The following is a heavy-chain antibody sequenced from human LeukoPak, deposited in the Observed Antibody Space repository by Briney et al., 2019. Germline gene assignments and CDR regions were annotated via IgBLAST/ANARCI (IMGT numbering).Heavy chain of an antibody. D-gene: IGHD3-10*01. CDR3: HYGSGSYYYYMDV. J-gene: IGHJ6*03. CDR2: IIPIFGTA. Sequence: ASVKVSCKASGGTFSSYAISWVRQAHGQGQEWIGGIIPIFGTANYAQKFQGRVTITADESTSTAYMGLSSLRSEDTAVYYCHYGSGSYYYYMDVWGKGTTVTISS. CDR1: GGTFSSYA. V-gene: IGHV1-69*01.